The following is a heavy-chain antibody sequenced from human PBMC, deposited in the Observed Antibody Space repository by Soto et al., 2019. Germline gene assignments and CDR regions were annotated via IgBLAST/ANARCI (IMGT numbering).Heavy chain of an antibody. D-gene: IGHD6-19*01. J-gene: IGHJ5*02. CDR2: ISYDGVNT. CDR3: AKARYASGWSGLDT. V-gene: IGHV3-30*18. CDR1: RFNFSAYG. Sequence: LSCAASRFNFSAYGMHWVRQAPGKGLEWVAGISYDGVNTFYSASMKGRLTVSRDNAKNTFYLQMNSLRPADTALYYCAKARYASGWSGLDTWGQGALVTVSS.